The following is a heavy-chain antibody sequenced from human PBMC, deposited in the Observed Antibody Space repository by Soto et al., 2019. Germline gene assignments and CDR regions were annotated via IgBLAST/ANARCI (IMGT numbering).Heavy chain of an antibody. CDR2: IIPIFGTA. V-gene: IGHV1-69*01. D-gene: IGHD3-22*01. J-gene: IGHJ4*02. Sequence: GLDLMGGIIPIFGTADYAQNFQSRDTDSAHESTSTAYMALSSLRSEDTAVYYCARGVSGGYTCLDYWGQGTLVTVSS. CDR3: ARGVSGGYTCLDY.